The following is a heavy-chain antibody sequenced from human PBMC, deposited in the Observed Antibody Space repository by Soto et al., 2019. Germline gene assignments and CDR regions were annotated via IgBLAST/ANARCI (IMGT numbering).Heavy chain of an antibody. Sequence: ASVKVSCKASGGTFSSYTISWVRQAPGQGLEWMGRIIPYHGITNYAQKLQGRVTMTTDTSTSTAYMELRSLRSDDTAVYYCARDAVLYYDFWSGRLDNWFDPWGQGTLVTVSS. V-gene: IGHV1-18*01. CDR1: GGTFSSYT. J-gene: IGHJ5*02. CDR3: ARDAVLYYDFWSGRLDNWFDP. CDR2: IIPYHGIT. D-gene: IGHD3-3*01.